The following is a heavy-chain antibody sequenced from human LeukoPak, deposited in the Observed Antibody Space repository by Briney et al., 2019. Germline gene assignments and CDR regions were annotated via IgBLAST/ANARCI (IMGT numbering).Heavy chain of an antibody. J-gene: IGHJ6*02. V-gene: IGHV4-30-2*01. Sequence: SETLSLTCAVSGGSISSGGYSWSWIRQPPGKGLEWIVYIYHSGSTYYNPSLKSRVTISVDRSKNQFSLKLSSVTAADTAVYYCARKRGYYYGMDVWGQGTTVTVSS. CDR3: ARKRGYYYGMDV. CDR1: GGSISSGGYS. CDR2: IYHSGST.